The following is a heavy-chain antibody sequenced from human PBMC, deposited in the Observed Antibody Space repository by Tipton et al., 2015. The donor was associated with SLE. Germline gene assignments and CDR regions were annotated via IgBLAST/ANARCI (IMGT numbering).Heavy chain of an antibody. D-gene: IGHD3-16*01. J-gene: IGHJ6*02. Sequence: SLRLSCKASGYSFISYWIGWVRQMSGKGLEWMGIIYPGDSDTRYSPSFQGQVTLSADKSISTAYLQWSGLKASDTAMYYCARQGAGGYYYYGLDVWGQGTTVTVSS. V-gene: IGHV5-51*01. CDR3: ARQGAGGYYYYGLDV. CDR1: GYSFISYW. CDR2: IYPGDSDT.